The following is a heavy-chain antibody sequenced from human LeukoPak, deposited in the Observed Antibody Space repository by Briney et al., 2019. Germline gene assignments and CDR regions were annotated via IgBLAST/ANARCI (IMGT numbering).Heavy chain of an antibody. CDR2: ISAYNGNT. D-gene: IGHD3-10*01. V-gene: IGHV1-18*01. Sequence: GASVKVSCKASGYTFTSYGISWVRQAPGQGLEWMGWISAYNGNTNYAQKLQGRVTTTTGTSTSTAYMELRSLRSDDTAVYYCARDAGDDYYGSGSYYNTFDYWGQGTLVTVSS. CDR1: GYTFTSYG. J-gene: IGHJ4*02. CDR3: ARDAGDDYYGSGSYYNTFDY.